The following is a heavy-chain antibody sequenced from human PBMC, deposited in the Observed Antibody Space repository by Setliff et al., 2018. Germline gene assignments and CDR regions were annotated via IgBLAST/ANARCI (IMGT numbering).Heavy chain of an antibody. J-gene: IGHJ3*02. CDR3: TRFGRDDIGI. CDR1: GFTFERNG. V-gene: IGHV3-20*04. D-gene: IGHD5-12*01. Sequence: PGESLKISCAASGFTFERNGMNWVRQAPGKGLEWVSTINWDGKTTAYADSVKGRFTISRDNANRFLYLHMNSLGADDTALYYCTRFGRDDIGIWGQGTMVTVSS. CDR2: INWDGKTT.